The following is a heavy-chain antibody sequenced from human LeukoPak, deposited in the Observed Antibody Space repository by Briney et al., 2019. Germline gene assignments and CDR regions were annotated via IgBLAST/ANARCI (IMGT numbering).Heavy chain of an antibody. D-gene: IGHD3-22*01. CDR3: ARHEPSSFYYESRGNWFDP. CDR1: GDSITRRGYF. V-gene: IGHV4-39*01. CDR2: VYYTGNT. J-gene: IGHJ5*02. Sequence: SETLSLTCTVSGDSITRRGYFWGWIRQRPGEGLEWIGSVYYTGNTYYNPSLKSRVTTSVATSDNQVSLTIASVTAADTAIYYCARHEPSSFYYESRGNWFDPWGQGALVTVSS.